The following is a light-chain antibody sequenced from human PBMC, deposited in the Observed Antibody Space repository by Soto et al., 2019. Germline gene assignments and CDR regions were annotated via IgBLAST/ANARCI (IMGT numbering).Light chain of an antibody. CDR2: GAS. CDR1: QSINNNY. J-gene: IGKJ4*01. Sequence: EIVLTQSPGTLSLSTGERATLSCRASQSINNNYLAWYQQKPGRAHRLLIYGASSRATGIPDRFSGSGSGTDFTLTISRLEPEDFAMYYCQQYGYLVTFGGGTKVEIK. CDR3: QQYGYLVT. V-gene: IGKV3-20*01.